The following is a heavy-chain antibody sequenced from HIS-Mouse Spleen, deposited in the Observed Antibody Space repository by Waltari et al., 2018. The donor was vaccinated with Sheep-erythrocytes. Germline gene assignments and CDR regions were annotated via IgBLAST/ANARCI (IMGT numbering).Heavy chain of an antibody. V-gene: IGHV3-33*01. Sequence: AASGFTFSSYGMHWVRQAPGKGLEWVAVIWYDGSNKYYADSVKGRFTISRDNSKNTLYLQMNSLRAEDTAVYYCASENVAAGTGVFDYWGQGTLVTVSS. CDR2: IWYDGSNK. CDR3: ASENVAAGTGVFDY. CDR1: GFTFSSYG. D-gene: IGHD6-13*01. J-gene: IGHJ4*02.